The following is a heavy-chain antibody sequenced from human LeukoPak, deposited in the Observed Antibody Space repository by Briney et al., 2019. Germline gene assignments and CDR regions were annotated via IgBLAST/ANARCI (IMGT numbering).Heavy chain of an antibody. Sequence: GSLRLSCAASGFTFSSYAMSWVRQAPGKGLEWVSAISGSGGSTYYADSVKGRSTISRDNSKNTLYPQMNSLRAEDTAVYYCAKELYGDHVGWFDPWGQGTLVTVSS. D-gene: IGHD4-17*01. V-gene: IGHV3-23*01. CDR2: ISGSGGST. CDR3: AKELYGDHVGWFDP. J-gene: IGHJ5*02. CDR1: GFTFSSYA.